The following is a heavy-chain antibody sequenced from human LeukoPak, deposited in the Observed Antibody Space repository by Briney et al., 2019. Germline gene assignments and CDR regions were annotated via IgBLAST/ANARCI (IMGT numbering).Heavy chain of an antibody. CDR1: GGSFSGDY. J-gene: IGHJ6*03. D-gene: IGHD3-10*01. CDR3: ARGPRLLWFGELSHYYYYYYMDV. Sequence: SETLSLTCAVYGGSFSGDYWSWIRQPPGKGQEWIGEINHSGGTNYNPSLKSRVTISVDTSKNQFSLKLSSVTAADTAVYYCARGPRLLWFGELSHYYYYYYMDVWGKGTTVTVSS. CDR2: INHSGGT. V-gene: IGHV4-34*01.